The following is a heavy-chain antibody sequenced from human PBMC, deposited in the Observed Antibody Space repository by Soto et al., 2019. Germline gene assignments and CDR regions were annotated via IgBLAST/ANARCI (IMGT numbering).Heavy chain of an antibody. J-gene: IGHJ4*02. Sequence: GGSLRLSCSASGFTFSSYAMHWVRQAPGKGLEYVSAISSNGGSTYYADSVKGRFTISRDNSKNTLYLQMSSLRAEDTAGYYCVKGLVIAFDYWGQGTLVTVSS. D-gene: IGHD3-9*01. V-gene: IGHV3-64D*06. CDR1: GFTFSSYA. CDR3: VKGLVIAFDY. CDR2: ISSNGGST.